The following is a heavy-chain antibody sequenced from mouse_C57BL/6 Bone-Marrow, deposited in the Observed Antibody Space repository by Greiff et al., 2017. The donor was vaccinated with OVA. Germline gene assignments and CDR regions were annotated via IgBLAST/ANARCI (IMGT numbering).Heavy chain of an antibody. CDR3: ARSAMVTTTGGFDY. CDR2: IDPNSGGT. V-gene: IGHV1-72*01. Sequence: QVQLQQPGAELVKPGASVKLSCKASGYTFTSYWMHWVKQRPGRGLEWIGRIDPNSGGTTYNEKFKSKATLTVDKPSSTAYMQLSSLTSEDSAVYYCARSAMVTTTGGFDYWGQGTTLTVSS. J-gene: IGHJ2*01. D-gene: IGHD2-3*01. CDR1: GYTFTSYW.